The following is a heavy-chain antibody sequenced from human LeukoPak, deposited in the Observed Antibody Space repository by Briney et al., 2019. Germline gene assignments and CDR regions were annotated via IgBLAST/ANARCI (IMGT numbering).Heavy chain of an antibody. CDR3: ARRIYCGGDCSRSAFDI. J-gene: IGHJ3*02. V-gene: IGHV3-64*01. Sequence: GGSLRLSCAASGFTFSSYAMHWVRQAPGKGLEYVSAISSNGGSTYYANSVKGRFTISRDNSKNTLYLQMGSLRAEDMAVYYCARRIYCGGDCSRSAFDIWGQGTMVTVSS. D-gene: IGHD2-21*02. CDR1: GFTFSSYA. CDR2: ISSNGGST.